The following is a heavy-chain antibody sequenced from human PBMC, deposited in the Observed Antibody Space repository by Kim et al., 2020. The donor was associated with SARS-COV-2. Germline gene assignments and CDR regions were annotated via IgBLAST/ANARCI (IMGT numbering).Heavy chain of an antibody. CDR3: AREASSSFFDYFDY. Sequence: ADPLKGRFTISNNNANNSPYLQMNSLRAEDTAVYYCAREASSSFFDYFDYWGQGTLVTVSS. D-gene: IGHD6-13*01. J-gene: IGHJ4*02. V-gene: IGHV3-21*01.